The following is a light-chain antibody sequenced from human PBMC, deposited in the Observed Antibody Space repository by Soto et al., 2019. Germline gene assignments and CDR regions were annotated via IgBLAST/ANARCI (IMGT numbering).Light chain of an antibody. CDR1: QGVSRK. CDR2: GAS. V-gene: IGKV3-15*01. CDR3: QQYYTWPFT. J-gene: IGKJ4*01. Sequence: ETVVNPASCTLSGAPSESVNFSSRASQGVSRKLAWYQHRPGQAPRLLISGASTGATGIPARFSGSGSGTEFTLTISSLQSGDCAVYYCQQYYTWPFTVGGGAKVDIK.